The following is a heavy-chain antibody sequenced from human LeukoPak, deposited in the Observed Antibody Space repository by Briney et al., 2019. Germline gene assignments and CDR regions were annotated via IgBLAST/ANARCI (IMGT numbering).Heavy chain of an antibody. CDR3: ARQMGVASRKNYFDF. V-gene: IGHV5-51*01. CDR2: LYPRDSDT. D-gene: IGHD5-12*01. CDR1: GYNFTRYW. J-gene: IGHJ4*02. Sequence: EALKISCQASGYNFTRYWIGWVRQMPGKGLEWIGLLYPRDSDTRYSPSSQGQVTFSADNSINTAYLQWSSLRASDTAIYYCARQMGVASRKNYFDFGGQGTLVTVSA.